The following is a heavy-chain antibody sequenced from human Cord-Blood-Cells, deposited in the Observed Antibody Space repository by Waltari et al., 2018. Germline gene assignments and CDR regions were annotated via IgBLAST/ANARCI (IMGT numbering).Heavy chain of an antibody. J-gene: IGHJ5*02. CDR2: INNSGST. CDR3: ARGITMVRGVTASNWFDP. D-gene: IGHD3-10*01. CDR1: GGSFSGYY. V-gene: IGHV4-34*01. Sequence: QVQLQQWGAGLLKPSETLSLTCAVYGGSFSGYYWSWIRQPPGKGLEWIGEINNSGSTNNNPSLKSRVTISVDTSKNQFSLKLSSVTAADTAVYYCARGITMVRGVTASNWFDPWGQGTLVTVSS.